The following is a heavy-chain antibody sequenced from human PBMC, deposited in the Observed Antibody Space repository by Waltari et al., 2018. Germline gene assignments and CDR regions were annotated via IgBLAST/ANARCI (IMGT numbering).Heavy chain of an antibody. V-gene: IGHV4-38-2*01. CDR3: ARQPNWVFDY. CDR1: VYSLSSGSY. Sequence: QVQLQESGPGLVKPSATLSLTCAVSVYSLSSGSYWGWIRQPPGKGLEWIGSIYHSGSTYYNPSLKSRVTISVDTSKNQFSLKLSSVTAADTAVYYCARQPNWVFDYWGQGTLVTVSS. D-gene: IGHD7-27*01. J-gene: IGHJ4*02. CDR2: IYHSGST.